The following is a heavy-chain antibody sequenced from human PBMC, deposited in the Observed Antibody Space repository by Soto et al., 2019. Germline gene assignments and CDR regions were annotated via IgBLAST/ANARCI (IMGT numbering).Heavy chain of an antibody. D-gene: IGHD2-15*01. Sequence: EVQLVESGGGLVQPGGSLRLSCTASGFIFSTYSMNWVRQAPGKGLEGVSYISSYSGTIYYADSVKGRFTISRDNAKNSLYLQMNSLRAEDTAVYYCARGECRGGGGLSDYWGQGTLVTVSS. J-gene: IGHJ4*02. V-gene: IGHV3-48*01. CDR2: ISSYSGTI. CDR1: GFIFSTYS. CDR3: ARGECRGGGGLSDY.